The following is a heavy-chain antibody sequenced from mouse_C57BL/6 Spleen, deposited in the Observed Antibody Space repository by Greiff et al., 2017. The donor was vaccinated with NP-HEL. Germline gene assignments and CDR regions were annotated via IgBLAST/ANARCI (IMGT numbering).Heavy chain of an antibody. Sequence: VQLQQPGAELVRPGSSVKLSCKASGYTFTSYWMDWVKQRPGQGLEWIGNIYPSDSETHYNQKFKDKATLTVDKSSSTAYMQLSSLTSEDSAVYYCAREDYYGSRRSYYFDYWGQGTTLTVSS. CDR2: IYPSDSET. V-gene: IGHV1-61*01. J-gene: IGHJ2*01. CDR3: AREDYYGSRRSYYFDY. CDR1: GYTFTSYW. D-gene: IGHD1-1*01.